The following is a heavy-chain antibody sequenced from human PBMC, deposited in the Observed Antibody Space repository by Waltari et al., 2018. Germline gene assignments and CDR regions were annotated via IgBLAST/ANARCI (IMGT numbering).Heavy chain of an antibody. V-gene: IGHV4-34*01. CDR3: ATGDRYCSGGRCPLGGYGMDV. Sequence: QVQLQQWGAGLLKPSETLSLTCAVYGGSFSAYYWSWIRQPPGKGLGWIGEINHSGSTNYSPSLKSRVTISVDTSKNQFSLKLRSVTAADTAVYYCATGDRYCSGGRCPLGGYGMDVWGQGTTVTVSS. CDR2: INHSGST. J-gene: IGHJ6*02. D-gene: IGHD2-15*01. CDR1: GGSFSAYY.